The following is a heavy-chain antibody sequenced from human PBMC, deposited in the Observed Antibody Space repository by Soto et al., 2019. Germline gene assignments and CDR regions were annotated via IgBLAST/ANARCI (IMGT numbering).Heavy chain of an antibody. CDR3: ARVPDYDFGRYYCDY. CDR2: IFSNDEK. CDR1: GFSLSHARVG. V-gene: IGHV2-26*01. D-gene: IGHD3-3*01. J-gene: IGHJ4*02. Sequence: QVTLKESGPVLVKPTETLPLTCTVSGFSLSHARVGVRWIRQPPGKALEWLAHIFSNDEKSYSTSLKSRITITKDTSKSQGVLTMNNMDPVDTATYYCARVPDYDFGRYYCDYWGQGTLVTVSS.